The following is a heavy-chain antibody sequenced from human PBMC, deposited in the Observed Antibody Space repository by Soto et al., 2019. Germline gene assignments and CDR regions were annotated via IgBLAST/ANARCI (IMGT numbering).Heavy chain of an antibody. D-gene: IGHD2-15*01. CDR2: ISYDGSNK. CDR3: ARDSCSGGSRYSPWIDP. J-gene: IGHJ5*02. V-gene: IGHV3-30-3*01. Sequence: GGSLRLSCAASGFTFSSYAMHWVRQAPGKGLEWVAVISYDGSNKYYADSVKGRFTISRDNSKNTLYLQMNSLRAEDTAVYYCARDSCSGGSRYSPWIDPWGQGTLVTVSS. CDR1: GFTFSSYA.